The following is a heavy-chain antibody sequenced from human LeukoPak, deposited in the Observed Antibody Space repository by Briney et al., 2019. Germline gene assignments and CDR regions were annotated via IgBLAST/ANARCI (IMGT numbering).Heavy chain of an antibody. Sequence: SETLSLTCTVSGGSISSYYWSWIRQPPGKGLEWIGYIYYSGSTNYNPSLKSRVTISVDTSKNQFSLKLSSVTAADTAVYYCAKVYYSSSYDYCYFDPWGRGTRVTVPS. CDR3: AKVYYSSSYDYCYFDP. V-gene: IGHV4-59*01. J-gene: IGHJ2*01. D-gene: IGHD6-13*01. CDR2: IYYSGST. CDR1: GGSISSYY.